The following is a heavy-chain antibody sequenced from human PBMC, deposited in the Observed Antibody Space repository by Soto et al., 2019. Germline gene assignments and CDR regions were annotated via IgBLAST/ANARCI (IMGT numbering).Heavy chain of an antibody. Sequence: PGGSLRLSCAASGFTFSDYYMSWIRQAPGKGLEWASTISDSGGSTYYADSVKGRFTISRDNSKNTLYLQMNSLRAEDTAVYYCAIQGLATPGKYFGYWGQGTLVPVSS. CDR1: GFTFSDYY. CDR2: ISDSGGST. D-gene: IGHD2-15*01. J-gene: IGHJ4*02. CDR3: AIQGLATPGKYFGY. V-gene: IGHV3-23*01.